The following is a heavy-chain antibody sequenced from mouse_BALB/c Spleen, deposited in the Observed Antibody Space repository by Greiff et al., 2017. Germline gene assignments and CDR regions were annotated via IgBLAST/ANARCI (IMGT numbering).Heavy chain of an antibody. D-gene: IGHD1-1*01. CDR2: IDPSDSYT. J-gene: IGHJ2*01. CDR1: GYTFTSYW. CDR3: TRSYGSSPLDD. Sequence: QVQLQQPGAELVKPGASVKMSCKASGYTFTSYWMHWVKQRPGQGLEWIGVIDPSDSYTSYNQKFKGKATLTVDTSSSTAYMQLSSLTSEDSAVYYCTRSYGSSPLDDWGQGTTLTVSS. V-gene: IGHV1S127*01.